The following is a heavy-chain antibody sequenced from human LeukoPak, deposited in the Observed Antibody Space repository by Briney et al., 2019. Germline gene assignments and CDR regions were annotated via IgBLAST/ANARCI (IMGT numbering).Heavy chain of an antibody. CDR1: GGSISSYY. Sequence: SETLSLTCTVSGGSISSYYWSWIRQPPGKGLEWIRYIYYSGSTNYNPSLKSRVTISVDTSKNQFSLKLSSVTAADTAVYYCARHGTSGSYAVYWGQGTLVTVSS. CDR3: ARHGTSGSYAVY. CDR2: IYYSGST. J-gene: IGHJ4*02. D-gene: IGHD1-26*01. V-gene: IGHV4-59*08.